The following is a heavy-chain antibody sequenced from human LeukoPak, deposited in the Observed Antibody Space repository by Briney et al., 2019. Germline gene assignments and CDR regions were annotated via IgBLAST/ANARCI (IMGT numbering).Heavy chain of an antibody. J-gene: IGHJ4*02. CDR1: GYTSTSYD. Sequence: ASVKVSCKASGYTSTSYDINWVRQATGQGLEWMGWMNPNSGNTGYAQKFQGRVTMTRNTSISTAYMELSSLRSEDTAVYYCARAPSGPTRFDYWGQGTLVTVSS. CDR3: ARAPSGPTRFDY. CDR2: MNPNSGNT. V-gene: IGHV1-8*01.